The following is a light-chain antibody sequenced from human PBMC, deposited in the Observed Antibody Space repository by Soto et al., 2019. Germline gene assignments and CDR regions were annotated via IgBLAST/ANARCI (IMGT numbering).Light chain of an antibody. V-gene: IGLV1-44*01. CDR2: SNI. Sequence: QSVLTQPPSASGTPGQRVSISCSGSSSNIGSNTVNWYQLFPGTAPKLLIYSNIQRPSGVPDRFSGSKSGTSGSLAIIGLQSEDEADYYCAAWDDGLNGPVFGGGTKVTVL. CDR1: SSNIGSNT. J-gene: IGLJ2*01. CDR3: AAWDDGLNGPV.